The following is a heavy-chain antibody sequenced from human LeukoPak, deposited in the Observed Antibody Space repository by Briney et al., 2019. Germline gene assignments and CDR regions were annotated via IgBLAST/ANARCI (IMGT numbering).Heavy chain of an antibody. Sequence: ASVKVSCEVSGYTLTELSMHRVRQAPGKGLEWMGGFDPEDGETIHAQKFQGRVTMTEDTSTDTAYMELSSLRSEDTAVYYCATGKWELAHMDVWGQGTTVTVSS. CDR1: GYTLTELS. D-gene: IGHD1-26*01. CDR2: FDPEDGET. CDR3: ATGKWELAHMDV. J-gene: IGHJ6*02. V-gene: IGHV1-24*01.